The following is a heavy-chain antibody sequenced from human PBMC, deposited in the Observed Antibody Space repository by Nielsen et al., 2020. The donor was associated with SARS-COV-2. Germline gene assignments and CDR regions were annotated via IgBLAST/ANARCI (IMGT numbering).Heavy chain of an antibody. CDR2: TYYRSKWFN. V-gene: IGHV6-1*01. J-gene: IGHJ4*02. CDR3: ARAIYYYDSSGSDYYFDY. D-gene: IGHD3-22*01. Sequence: WIRQSPSRGLEWLGRTYYRSKWFNEYGVSVKSRITINPDTSKNQFSLKLSSVTAADTAVYYCARAIYYYDSSGSDYYFDYWGQGTLVTVSS.